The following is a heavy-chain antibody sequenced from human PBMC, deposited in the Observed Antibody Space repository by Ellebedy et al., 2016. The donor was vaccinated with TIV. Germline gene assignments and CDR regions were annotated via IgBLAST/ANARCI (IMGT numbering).Heavy chain of an antibody. CDR2: IDSSGNT. CDR1: GASMNNYY. V-gene: IGHV4-4*07. J-gene: IGHJ4*01. D-gene: IGHD1-14*01. CDR3: ARGGRTGFVGPFDS. Sequence: GSLRLXCTVSGASMNNYYWSWIRQPAGKGLEWIGRIDSSGNTIYNPSLKSPVTMSVDTSKSQFFLNLASVTAADTAVYYCARGGRTGFVGPFDSWGQGSPVTVSS.